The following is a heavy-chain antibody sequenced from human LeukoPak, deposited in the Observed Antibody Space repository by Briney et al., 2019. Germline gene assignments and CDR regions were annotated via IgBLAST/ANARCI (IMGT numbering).Heavy chain of an antibody. CDR2: IYYSGSS. Sequence: PSETLSLTCTVSGGSISSGGYYWSWIRQHPGKGLEWIGYIYYSGSSYYNPSLKSRVTISVDTSKNQFSLKLSSVTAADTAVYYCAREGRGDSSSWYFDYWGQGTLVTVSS. CDR3: AREGRGDSSSWYFDY. CDR1: GGSISSGGYY. V-gene: IGHV4-31*03. D-gene: IGHD6-13*01. J-gene: IGHJ4*02.